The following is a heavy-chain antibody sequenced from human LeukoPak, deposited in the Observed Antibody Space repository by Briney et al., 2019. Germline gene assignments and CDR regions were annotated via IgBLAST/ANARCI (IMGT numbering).Heavy chain of an antibody. CDR3: ARYFHYYYIDL. J-gene: IGHJ6*03. CDR2: IYTSGST. Sequence: SETLSLTCTVSGGSISSYYWSWIRQPAGKGLEWIGRIYTSGSTNYNPSLKSRVTMSVDTSKNQFSLMLSSVTPADTAVYYCARYFHYYYIDLWGKRTTVTVSS. V-gene: IGHV4-4*07. CDR1: GGSISSYY. D-gene: IGHD3-9*01.